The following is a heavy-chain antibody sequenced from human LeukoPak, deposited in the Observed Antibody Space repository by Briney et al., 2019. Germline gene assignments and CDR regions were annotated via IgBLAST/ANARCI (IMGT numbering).Heavy chain of an antibody. CDR1: GFTFSSYW. CDR3: ARRNGQDIVATFRRRYYFDY. V-gene: IGHV3-7*01. J-gene: IGHJ4*02. CDR2: INQDGSEK. Sequence: KPGGSLRLSCAASGFTFSSYWMSWVRQAPGKGLEWVANINQDGSEKYYVDSVKGRFTISRDNAKNSLYLQMNSLRAEDTAVYYCARRNGQDIVATFRRRYYFDYWGQGTLVTVSS. D-gene: IGHD5-12*01.